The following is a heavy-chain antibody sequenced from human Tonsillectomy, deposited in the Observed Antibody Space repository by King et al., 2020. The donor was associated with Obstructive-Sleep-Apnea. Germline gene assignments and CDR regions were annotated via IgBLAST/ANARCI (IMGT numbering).Heavy chain of an antibody. V-gene: IGHV4-31*03. CDR2: IYYSGST. D-gene: IGHD3-10*01. CDR3: ARGGGGSGNY. CDR1: GGSISSGGYY. Sequence: HVQLQESGPGLVKPSQTLSLTCIVSGGSISSGGYYWSWIRQHPGKGLEWIGYIYYSGSTYYNPSLKSRVTISVDTSKNQFPLKLSSVTAADTAVYYCARGGGGSGNYWGQGTLVTVSS. J-gene: IGHJ4*02.